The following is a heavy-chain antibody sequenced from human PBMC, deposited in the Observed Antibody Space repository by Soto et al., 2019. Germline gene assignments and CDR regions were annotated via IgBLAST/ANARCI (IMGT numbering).Heavy chain of an antibody. J-gene: IGHJ5*01. CDR3: AKGWCDS. V-gene: IGHV3-23*01. CDR1: GFSFSSHV. CDR2: ISGSGGGT. Sequence: GGSLRLSCAASGFSFSSHVMSWVRQAPGKGLEWVSSISGSGGGTYYADSVKGRFIISRDNSKNTLDLQMNSLRVEDTAVYYSAKGWCDSWGQGTLVPVSS.